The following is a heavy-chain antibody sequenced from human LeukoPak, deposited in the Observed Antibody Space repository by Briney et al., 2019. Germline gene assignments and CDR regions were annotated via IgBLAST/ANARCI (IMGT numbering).Heavy chain of an antibody. D-gene: IGHD5-18*01. J-gene: IGHJ3*02. V-gene: IGHV4-34*01. Sequence: SETLSLTCAVYGGSFSGYYWSWIRQPPGKGLEWIGEINHSGSTNYNPSLKSRVTISVDTSKNQFSLKLSSVTAADTAVYYCARERTSLWLRLYDAFDIWGQATMVTVSS. CDR2: INHSGST. CDR3: ARERTSLWLRLYDAFDI. CDR1: GGSFSGYY.